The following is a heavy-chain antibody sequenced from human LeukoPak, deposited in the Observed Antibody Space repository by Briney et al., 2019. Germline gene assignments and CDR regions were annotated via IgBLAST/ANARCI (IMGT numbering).Heavy chain of an antibody. J-gene: IGHJ4*02. D-gene: IGHD2-2*01. CDR3: AKDLRCSFASCPGP. Sequence: SGGSLRLSCGASGFTFSSFAMSWVRQAPGKGLEWVSGISGSGGSTYYADSVKGRFTISRDNSKSTLYLQMNSLRAEDTAIYYCAKDLRCSFASCPGPWGQGTLVTVSS. V-gene: IGHV3-23*01. CDR2: ISGSGGST. CDR1: GFTFSSFA.